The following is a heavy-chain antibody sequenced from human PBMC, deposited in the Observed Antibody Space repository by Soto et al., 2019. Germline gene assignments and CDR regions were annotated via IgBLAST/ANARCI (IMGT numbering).Heavy chain of an antibody. J-gene: IGHJ6*02. D-gene: IGHD6-13*01. Sequence: QVQLQESGPGLVKPSETLSLTCTVSGGSISSYYWSWIRQPPGKGLEWIGYMYYSGSTNYNPSLQRRLTISVDTSKNLCSRKLSSVTAADTAVYYCALKGVRRSSSSGYGMDVWGQGTTVTVSS. CDR2: MYYSGST. CDR3: ALKGVRRSSSSGYGMDV. CDR1: GGSISSYY. V-gene: IGHV4-59*01.